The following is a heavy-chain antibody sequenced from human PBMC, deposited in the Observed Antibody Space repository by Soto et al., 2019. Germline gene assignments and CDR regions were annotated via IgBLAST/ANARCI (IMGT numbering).Heavy chain of an antibody. CDR1: GFIFSSYG. CDR2: IWYDGSNE. Sequence: GGSLRLSCAASGFIFSSYGMNWVRQAPGKGLEWVAVIWYDGSNEYYADSVKGRFTISRDNSKNTLYLQMNSLRAEDTAVYYCARQNIAATIDGDWFDPWGQGTLVTVSS. D-gene: IGHD6-13*01. CDR3: ARQNIAATIDGDWFDP. V-gene: IGHV3-33*01. J-gene: IGHJ5*02.